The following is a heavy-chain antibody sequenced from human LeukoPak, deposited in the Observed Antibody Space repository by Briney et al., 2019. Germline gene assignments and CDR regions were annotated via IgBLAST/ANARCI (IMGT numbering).Heavy chain of an antibody. CDR2: ISGSGGST. J-gene: IGHJ5*02. V-gene: IGHV3-23*01. D-gene: IGHD6-13*01. Sequence: SGGSLRLSCAASGFTFSSYAMSWVRQAPGKGLEWVSAISGSGGSTYYADSVKGRFTISRDNSKNTLYLQMNSLRAEDTAVYYCAKNIGSSWYADWLDPWGQGTLVIVSS. CDR1: GFTFSSYA. CDR3: AKNIGSSWYADWLDP.